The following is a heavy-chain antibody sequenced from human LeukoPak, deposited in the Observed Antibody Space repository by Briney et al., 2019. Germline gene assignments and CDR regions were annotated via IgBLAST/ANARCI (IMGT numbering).Heavy chain of an antibody. J-gene: IGHJ4*02. Sequence: GGSLRLSCAASGFTFSSYAMHWVRQAPGKGLEWVAVISYDGSNKYYADSVKGRFTISRDNSKNTLYLQMNSLRAEDTAVYYCARDGGGYYYDSSGYYYFPYWGQGTLVTVSS. CDR3: ARDGGGYYYDSSGYYYFPY. D-gene: IGHD3-22*01. V-gene: IGHV3-30*04. CDR1: GFTFSSYA. CDR2: ISYDGSNK.